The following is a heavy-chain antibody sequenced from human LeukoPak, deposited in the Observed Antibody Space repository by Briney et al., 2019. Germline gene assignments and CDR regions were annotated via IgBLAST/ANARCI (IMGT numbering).Heavy chain of an antibody. CDR1: GDSVSSINGA. CDR3: ARDVAITGWYTFDY. CDR2: TYYRSKWYS. J-gene: IGHJ4*02. V-gene: IGHV6-1*01. D-gene: IGHD6-19*01. Sequence: SQTLSLTCAISGDSVSSINGAWNWVRQSPSRGLEWLGRTYYRSKWYSDYAVPIQGRMSINPDTSKNQFTLHLFSVTPDDTAVYYCARDVAITGWYTFDYWGQGTRVTVSS.